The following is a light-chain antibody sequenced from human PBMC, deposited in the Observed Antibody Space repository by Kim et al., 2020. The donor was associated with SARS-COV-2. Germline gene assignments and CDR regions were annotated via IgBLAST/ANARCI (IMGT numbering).Light chain of an antibody. CDR3: QLWDSSSDHWV. Sequence: SYELTQPPSVSVAPGKTARITCGGNNIGSKSVHWYQQKPGQAPVLVMYSDSDRPSGIPERFSGSNSGNTATLTISRVEAGDEADYYCQLWDSSSDHWVFG. CDR1: NIGSKS. V-gene: IGLV3-21*04. CDR2: SDS. J-gene: IGLJ3*02.